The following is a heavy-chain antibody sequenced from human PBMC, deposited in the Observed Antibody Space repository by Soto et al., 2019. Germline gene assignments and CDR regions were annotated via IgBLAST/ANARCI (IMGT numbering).Heavy chain of an antibody. J-gene: IGHJ4*02. CDR3: ARDQGYCSGGSCYAGCY. CDR1: GFTFSTYW. Sequence: EVQLVESGGGLVQPGGSLRLSCAASGFTFSTYWMHWVRQAPGKGLVWVSRINSDGSTTDYADSVRGRFTISRDNAKNTLYLHVSCLSAEATTAASCARDQGYCSGGSCYAGCYWGRGTLVVVAS. D-gene: IGHD2-15*01. CDR2: INSDGSTT. V-gene: IGHV3-74*01.